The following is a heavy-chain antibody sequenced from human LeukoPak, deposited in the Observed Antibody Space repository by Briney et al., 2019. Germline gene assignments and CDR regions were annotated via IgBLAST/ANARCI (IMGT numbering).Heavy chain of an antibody. Sequence: GRSLRLSCVASGFTFSTYATSWARQAPGKWLEWVSSISGSGGSTYYAEFVKGRSTISRDNSKDTLYLQMNSLRAEDTAVYYCVKGGQRYDFWRFDYWGQGTLVSVSS. D-gene: IGHD3-3*01. CDR3: VKGGQRYDFWRFDY. V-gene: IGHV3-23*01. CDR1: GFTFSTYA. CDR2: ISGSGGST. J-gene: IGHJ4*02.